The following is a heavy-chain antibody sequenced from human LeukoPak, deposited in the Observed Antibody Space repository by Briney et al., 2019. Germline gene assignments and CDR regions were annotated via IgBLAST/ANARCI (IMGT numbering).Heavy chain of an antibody. J-gene: IGHJ4*02. CDR1: GSTFSNYA. Sequence: QPGGSLRLSCAAPGSTFSNYAMSWVRQAPGKGLEWVSVITGSGDSTYYADSVKGRFTISRDNSKNTLYLQMNSLRAEDTAVYYCAKDLMAGWVQIPYQSFDYWGQGTLVTVSS. D-gene: IGHD5-24*01. CDR2: ITGSGDST. CDR3: AKDLMAGWVQIPYQSFDY. V-gene: IGHV3-23*01.